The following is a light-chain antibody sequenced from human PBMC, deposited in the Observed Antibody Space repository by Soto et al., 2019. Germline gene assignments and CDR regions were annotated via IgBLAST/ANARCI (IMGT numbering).Light chain of an antibody. CDR3: QQYGSSGLT. V-gene: IGKV3-20*01. J-gene: IGKJ4*01. CDR2: GAS. Sequence: EMVLTQSPGTLSLSPGERATLSCRASQSVSSSYLAWYQQKPGQAPRLLIYGASSRATGIPDRFSGSGSGRAFTLTISRLEPDDFAVYYCQQYGSSGLTFGGGTKVEIK. CDR1: QSVSSSY.